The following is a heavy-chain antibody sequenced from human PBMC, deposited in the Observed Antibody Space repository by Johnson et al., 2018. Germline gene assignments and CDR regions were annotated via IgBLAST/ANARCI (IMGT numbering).Heavy chain of an antibody. CDR3: ARESLAAAGYFQH. V-gene: IGHV4-61*02. Sequence: QVQLQESGPGLVKPSQTLSLTCTVSGGSISSGSYYWSWIRQPAGKGLEWIGRIYTSGSTNYNPPLKSRVTISVDTSKNQFSRKPSSGTAADTAVYYCARESLAAAGYFQHWGQGTLVTVSS. CDR1: GGSISSGSYY. CDR2: IYTSGST. D-gene: IGHD6-13*01. J-gene: IGHJ1*01.